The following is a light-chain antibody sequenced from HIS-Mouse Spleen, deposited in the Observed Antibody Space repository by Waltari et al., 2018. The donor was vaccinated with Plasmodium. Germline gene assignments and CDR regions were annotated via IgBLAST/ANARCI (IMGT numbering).Light chain of an antibody. V-gene: IGLV3-10*01. CDR3: YSTDSSGNHRV. Sequence: SYELTQPPSVSVSPGQTARITCSGDALPKKSAYWYRQKSGQAPVLVIYEASKRPPGIPERLSGSSSGIMATLTISGAQVEDEADYYCYSTDSSGNHRVFGGGTKLTVL. CDR1: ALPKKS. J-gene: IGLJ3*02. CDR2: EAS.